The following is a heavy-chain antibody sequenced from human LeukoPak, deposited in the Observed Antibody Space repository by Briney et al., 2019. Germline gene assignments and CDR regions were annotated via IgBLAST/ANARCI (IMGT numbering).Heavy chain of an antibody. D-gene: IGHD1-26*01. V-gene: IGHV3-23*01. Sequence: GGSLRLSCAASGFTFSTYAMNWVRQAPGKGLEWVSAISDSGGRTYYADSVRGRFTISRDSSKNTLYLQMNSLRAEDTAVYYCAKRGNYYSFDYWGKGTLVTVSS. J-gene: IGHJ4*02. CDR1: GFTFSTYA. CDR2: ISDSGGRT. CDR3: AKRGNYYSFDY.